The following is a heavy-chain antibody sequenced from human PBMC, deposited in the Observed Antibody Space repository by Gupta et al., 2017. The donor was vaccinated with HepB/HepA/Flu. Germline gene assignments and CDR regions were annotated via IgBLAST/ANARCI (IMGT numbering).Heavy chain of an antibody. D-gene: IGHD3-22*01. J-gene: IGHJ4*02. Sequence: QVQLQESGPGLVKPSQTLSLTCTVSGGSLSGGGYYWSWIRPHPGKGLEWIGYIYYSGSTYYNPSLKSRVTISVDTSKNQFSLKLSSVTAADTAVYYCARASPYYYDSSGYYWGTYYFDYWGQGTLVTVSS. V-gene: IGHV4-31*03. CDR2: IYYSGST. CDR1: GGSLSGGGYY. CDR3: ARASPYYYDSSGYYWGTYYFDY.